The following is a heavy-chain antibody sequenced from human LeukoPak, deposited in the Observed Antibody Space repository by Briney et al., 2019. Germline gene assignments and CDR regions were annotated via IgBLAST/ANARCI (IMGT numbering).Heavy chain of an antibody. V-gene: IGHV4-34*01. J-gene: IGHJ4*02. CDR2: INHSGST. CDR3: ARLVRNYYDSSGYYLPPRTFDY. Sequence: SETLSLTCAVYGGSFSGYYWSWIRQPPGKGLEWIGEINHSGSTNYNPSLKSRVTISVDTSKNQFSLKLSSVTAADTAVYYCARLVRNYYDSSGYYLPPRTFDYWGQGTLVTVSS. D-gene: IGHD3-22*01. CDR1: GGSFSGYY.